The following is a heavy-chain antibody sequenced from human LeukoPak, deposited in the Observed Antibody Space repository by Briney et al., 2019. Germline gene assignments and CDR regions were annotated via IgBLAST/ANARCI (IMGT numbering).Heavy chain of an antibody. CDR3: ARGPHQQSMTTVTTGDYYYYYGMDV. J-gene: IGHJ6*02. CDR2: INHSGST. V-gene: IGHV4-34*01. CDR1: GGSIINYY. Sequence: MTSETLSLTCTVSGGSIINYYWSWIRQPPGKGLEWIGEINHSGSTNYNPSLKSRVTISVDTSKNQFSLKLSSVTAADTAVYYCARGPHQQSMTTVTTGDYYYYYGMDVWGQGTTVTVSS. D-gene: IGHD4-17*01.